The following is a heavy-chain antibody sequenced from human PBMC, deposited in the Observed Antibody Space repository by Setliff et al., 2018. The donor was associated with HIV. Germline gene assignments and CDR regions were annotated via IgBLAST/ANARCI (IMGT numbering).Heavy chain of an antibody. J-gene: IGHJ4*02. D-gene: IGHD5-12*01. V-gene: IGHV4-39*01. CDR1: GGSIGTSNYY. CDR2: IYYSGST. Sequence: PSETLSLTCILSGGSIGTSNYYWGWIRQPPGKGLEWIGSIYYSGSTYYTPSLKSRVTISVDTAKNQFSLKLSSVTAADTAVYYCARHFGWLPREIDYWGQGTPVTVSS. CDR3: ARHFGWLPREIDY.